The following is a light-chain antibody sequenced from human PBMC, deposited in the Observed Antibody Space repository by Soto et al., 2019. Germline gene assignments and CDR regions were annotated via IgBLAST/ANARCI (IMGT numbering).Light chain of an antibody. CDR1: QSVSGY. J-gene: IGKJ5*01. CDR2: DIS. V-gene: IGKV3-11*01. CDR3: QHRSSWPIT. Sequence: EIVLTQSPGTLSLSPGERATLSCRASQSVSGYLAWYQQKPGQAPRLLIYDISKRATGIPARFSGSGSATDFTLTISSLDPEDFAVYYCQHRSSWPITFGQGTRLEIK.